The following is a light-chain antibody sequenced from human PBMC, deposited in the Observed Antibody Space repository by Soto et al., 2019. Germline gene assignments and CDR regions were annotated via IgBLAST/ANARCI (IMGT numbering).Light chain of an antibody. CDR1: QSISDT. J-gene: IGKJ1*01. Sequence: EIVMTQSPATLSVSPGGRATLSCRASQSISDTLAWYQQKPGQAPRLLIYGASKRATGFPARFSGSGSGTDFSVRIGCLRSWDLAVLFFEQYYRCPWVFGQGTKVDIK. V-gene: IGKV3-15*01. CDR2: GAS. CDR3: EQYYRCPWV.